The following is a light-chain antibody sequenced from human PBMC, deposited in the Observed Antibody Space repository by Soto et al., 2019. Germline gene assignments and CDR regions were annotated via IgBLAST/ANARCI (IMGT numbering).Light chain of an antibody. Sequence: QSVLTQPPSASGTPGQRVTMTYSGSSSNIGSNTVNWYQQLPGTAPKLLIYSNNKRPSGVPDRFSGSKSDTSASLAFSGLQSEDEADYYCAAWDDSLNGYVFGTGTKLTVL. CDR3: AAWDDSLNGYV. CDR2: SNN. J-gene: IGLJ1*01. V-gene: IGLV1-44*01. CDR1: SSNIGSNT.